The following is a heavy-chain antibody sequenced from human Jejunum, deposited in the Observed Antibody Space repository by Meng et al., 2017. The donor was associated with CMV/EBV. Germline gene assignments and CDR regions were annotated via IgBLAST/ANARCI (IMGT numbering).Heavy chain of an antibody. CDR3: ARDAVFGVVTYYYGMDV. V-gene: IGHV3-9*01. J-gene: IGHJ6*02. D-gene: IGHD3-3*01. CDR2: ISWNGDNI. CDR1: FDDYA. Sequence: FDDYAMHWVRQAPGKGLEWVSGISWNGDNIDYADSVKGRFTISRDNAKNSLYLQMNSLRAEDTAVYYCARDAVFGVVTYYYGMDVWGQGTTVTVSS.